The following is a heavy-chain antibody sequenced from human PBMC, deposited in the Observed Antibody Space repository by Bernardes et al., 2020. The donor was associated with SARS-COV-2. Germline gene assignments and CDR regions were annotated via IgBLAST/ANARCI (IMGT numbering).Heavy chain of an antibody. CDR2: ISYDGSNK. CDR1: GFTFSSYA. V-gene: IGHV3-30-3*01. Sequence: GGSLRLSCAASGFTFSSYAMHWVRQAPGKGLEWVAVISYDGSNKYYADSVKGRFTISRDNSKNTLYLQMNSLRAEDTAVYYCARDPLDTAMAPFDYWGQGTLVTVSS. J-gene: IGHJ4*02. D-gene: IGHD5-18*01. CDR3: ARDPLDTAMAPFDY.